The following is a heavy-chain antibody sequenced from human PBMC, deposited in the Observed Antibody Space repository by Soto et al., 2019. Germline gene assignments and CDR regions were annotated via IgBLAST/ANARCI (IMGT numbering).Heavy chain of an antibody. Sequence: PGGSLRLSCAVSGFTFSDHYMDWVRQAPGKGLEWVGRSRNKANSYTTEYAASVKGRFTISRDDSENSLYLQMDSLKTEDTAVYFCAKGSLYCSSTSCYSPSWPLDYMDVWGKGTTVTVSS. D-gene: IGHD2-2*01. CDR2: SRNKANSYTT. J-gene: IGHJ6*03. CDR3: AKGSLYCSSTSCYSPSWPLDYMDV. V-gene: IGHV3-72*01. CDR1: GFTFSDHY.